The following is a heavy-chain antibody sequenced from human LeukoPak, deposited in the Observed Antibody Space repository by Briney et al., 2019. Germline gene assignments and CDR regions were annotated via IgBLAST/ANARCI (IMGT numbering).Heavy chain of an antibody. V-gene: IGHV1-2*02. CDR3: ARDLSGVTGYTYGRGIDY. Sequence: EASVKVSCKASGYTFTGYYMHWVRQAPGQGLEWMGWINPNSGGTNYAQKFQGRVTMTRDTSISTAYMELSRLRSDDTAVYYCARDLSGVTGYTYGRGIDYWAREPWSPSPQ. J-gene: IGHJ4*02. CDR2: INPNSGGT. CDR1: GYTFTGYY. D-gene: IGHD5-18*01.